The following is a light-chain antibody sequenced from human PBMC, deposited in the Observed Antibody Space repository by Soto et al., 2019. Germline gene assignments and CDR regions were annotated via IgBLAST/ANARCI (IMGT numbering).Light chain of an antibody. CDR2: AVT. J-gene: IGLJ2*01. CDR3: CSYAASDSVV. Sequence: QSVLTQPRSVSGSPGQSVTISCSGTSSDVGGYNYVSWYQQHPGKAPKLIIYAVTERPSGVPDRFSGSKSGNTASLTISGLQTEDEADYYCCSYAASDSVVFGAGTQLTVL. V-gene: IGLV2-11*01. CDR1: SSDVGGYNY.